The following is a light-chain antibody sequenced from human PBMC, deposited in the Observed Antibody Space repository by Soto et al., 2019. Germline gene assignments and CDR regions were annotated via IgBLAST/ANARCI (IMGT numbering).Light chain of an antibody. V-gene: IGLV1-44*01. Sequence: QPVLTQPPSASGTPGQRVTISCSGRTSNIGSNTVNWYQQLPGTAPKLLIYYNNQRPSGVPDRFSSSKSGTSASLAISGLQSEDEANYYCAAWDDSLTGWVFGGGTKLTVL. CDR2: YNN. CDR3: AAWDDSLTGWV. CDR1: TSNIGSNT. J-gene: IGLJ3*02.